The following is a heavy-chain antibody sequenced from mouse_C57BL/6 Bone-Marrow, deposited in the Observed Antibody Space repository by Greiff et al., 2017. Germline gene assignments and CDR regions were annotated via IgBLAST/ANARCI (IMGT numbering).Heavy chain of an antibody. D-gene: IGHD2-4*01. CDR3: ARGYDYDEGFGY. CDR2: INYDGSST. J-gene: IGHJ2*01. V-gene: IGHV5-16*01. CDR1: GFTFSDYY. Sequence: EVQLQESEGGLVQPGSSMKLSCTASGFTFSDYYMAWVRQVPEKGLEWVANINYDGSSTYYLDSLKSRFIISRDNAKNILYLQMSSLKSEDTATYYCARGYDYDEGFGYWGQGTTLTVSS.